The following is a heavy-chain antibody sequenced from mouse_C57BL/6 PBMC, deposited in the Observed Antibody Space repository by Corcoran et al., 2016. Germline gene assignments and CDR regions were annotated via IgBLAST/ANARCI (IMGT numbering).Heavy chain of an antibody. CDR2: INTYSGVP. CDR3: APHYYGSSPYYFDY. V-gene: IGHV9-3*01. Sequence: QIQLVQSGPELKKPGETVKISCKASGYTFTTYGMSWVKQAPGKGLKWMGWINTYSGVPTYADDFKGRFAFSLETSASTAYLQINNLKNEDTATYFCAPHYYGSSPYYFDYWGQGTTLTVSS. J-gene: IGHJ2*01. CDR1: GYTFTTYG. D-gene: IGHD1-1*01.